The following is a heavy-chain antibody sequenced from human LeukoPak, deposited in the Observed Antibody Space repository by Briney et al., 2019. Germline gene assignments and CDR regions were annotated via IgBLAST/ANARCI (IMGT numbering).Heavy chain of an antibody. J-gene: IGHJ6*03. V-gene: IGHV3-21*06. Sequence: PGGSLRLSCAASGFTFSNYGMSWVRQAPGKGPEWVSSITSSSSYIYYADSVKGRFTISRDNAKNSLYLQMGSLRVEDTAVYYCARDPYSGSYGPYYYYYMDVWGEGTAVTISS. CDR3: ARDPYSGSYGPYYYYYMDV. CDR1: GFTFSNYG. D-gene: IGHD1-26*01. CDR2: ITSSSSYI.